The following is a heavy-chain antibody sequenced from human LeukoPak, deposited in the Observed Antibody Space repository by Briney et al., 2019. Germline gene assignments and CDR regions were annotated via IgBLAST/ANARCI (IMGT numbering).Heavy chain of an antibody. V-gene: IGHV4-39*01. Sequence: SETLSLTCTVSGGSISSSSYYWGWIRQPPGKGLEWIGSIYYSGSTYYNPSLKSRVTISVDTSKNQFSLKLSSVTAADTAVYYCSGWPAPYYYYYMDVWGKGTTVTISS. CDR2: IYYSGST. CDR1: GGSISSSSYY. J-gene: IGHJ6*03. D-gene: IGHD6-19*01. CDR3: SGWPAPYYYYYMDV.